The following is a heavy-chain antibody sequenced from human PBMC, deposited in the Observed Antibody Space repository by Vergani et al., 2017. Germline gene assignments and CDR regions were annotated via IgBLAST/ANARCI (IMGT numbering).Heavy chain of an antibody. J-gene: IGHJ1*01. D-gene: IGHD6-19*01. Sequence: QVQLQESGPGLVKPSETLSLTCTVSGVSIGGNSYYWGWIRQPPGKGLEWIGTIYYTGTTYYNEAHKSRLTISVDTSKNQFSLNLTSVTAADTAVYYCTRHGRSGWAGYFQHWGQGTLVTASS. CDR1: GVSIGGNSYY. CDR3: TRHGRSGWAGYFQH. V-gene: IGHV4-39*01. CDR2: IYYTGTT.